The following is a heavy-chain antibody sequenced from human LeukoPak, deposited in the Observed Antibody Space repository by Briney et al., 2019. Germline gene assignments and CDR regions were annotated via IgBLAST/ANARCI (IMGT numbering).Heavy chain of an antibody. CDR3: ARGYSGYFYY. Sequence: GGSLRLSCAASGFTFSSHWMQWVRQAPGKGLVWVSRIDGDGSSTNYADSVKGRFTISRDNAKNTLYLQMNSLRAEDTAVYYCARGYSGYFYYWGQGTLVTVSS. CDR2: IDGDGSST. CDR1: GFTFSSHW. V-gene: IGHV3-74*01. J-gene: IGHJ4*02. D-gene: IGHD5-12*01.